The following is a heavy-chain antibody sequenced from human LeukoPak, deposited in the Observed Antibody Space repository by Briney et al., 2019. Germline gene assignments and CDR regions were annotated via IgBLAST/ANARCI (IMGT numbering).Heavy chain of an antibody. D-gene: IGHD5-12*01. CDR2: IYYSGST. V-gene: IGHV4-31*03. CDR1: GGSISSGGYY. CDR3: ARDGGGSPQYSGYDNCFDY. Sequence: PSQTLSLTCTVSGGSISSGGYYWSWIRQRPGKGLEWIGYIYYSGSTYYNPSLKSRVTMSVDTSKNQFSLKLSSVTAADTAVYYCARDGGGSPQYSGYDNCFDYWGQGTLVTVSS. J-gene: IGHJ4*02.